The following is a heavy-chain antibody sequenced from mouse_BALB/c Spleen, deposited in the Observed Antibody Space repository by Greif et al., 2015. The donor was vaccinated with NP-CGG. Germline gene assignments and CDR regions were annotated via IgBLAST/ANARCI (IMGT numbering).Heavy chain of an antibody. V-gene: IGHV5-4*02. CDR3: ARESPTTATYFDV. Sequence: EVKLVESGGGLVKPGGSLKLSCAASGFTFSDYYMYWVRQTPEKRLEWVATISDGGSYTYYPDSVKGRFTISRDNAKNNLYLQMSSLKSEDTAMYYCARESPTTATYFDVWGAGTTVTVSS. J-gene: IGHJ1*01. CDR1: GFTFSDYY. CDR2: ISDGGSYT. D-gene: IGHD1-2*01.